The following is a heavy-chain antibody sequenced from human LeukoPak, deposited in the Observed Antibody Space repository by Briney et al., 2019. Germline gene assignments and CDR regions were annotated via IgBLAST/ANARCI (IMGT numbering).Heavy chain of an antibody. CDR2: INHSGST. CDR3: AGAFQIAAAALYWFDP. Sequence: SETLSLTCAVYGGSFSGYYWSWIRQPPGKGLEWIGEINHSGSTNYNPSLKSRVTISVDTSKNQFSLKLSSVTAADTAVYYSAGAFQIAAAALYWFDPWGQGTLVTVSS. CDR1: GGSFSGYY. J-gene: IGHJ5*02. D-gene: IGHD6-13*01. V-gene: IGHV4-34*01.